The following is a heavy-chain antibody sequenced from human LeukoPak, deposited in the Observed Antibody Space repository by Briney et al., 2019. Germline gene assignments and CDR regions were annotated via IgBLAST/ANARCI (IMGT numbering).Heavy chain of an antibody. CDR2: ISSSGSTI. CDR3: ARGSRITMLGVVKFDY. D-gene: IGHD3-3*01. Sequence: GGSLRLSRAASGFTFSSYEMNWVRQAPGKGLEWVSDISSSGSTIYYAASVKGRFTISRDNAKNSLYLQMNSLRAEDTGVYYCARGSRITMLGVVKFDYWGQGTLVTVSS. CDR1: GFTFSSYE. J-gene: IGHJ4*02. V-gene: IGHV3-48*03.